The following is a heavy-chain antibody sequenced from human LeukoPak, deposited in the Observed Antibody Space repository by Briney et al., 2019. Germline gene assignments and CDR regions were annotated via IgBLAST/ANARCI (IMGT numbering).Heavy chain of an antibody. Sequence: GGSLRLSCAASGFTFSGYWMSWVRQAPEKGLEWVANIKQDGSEKYYVDSVKGRFTISRDNAKNSLYLLMNSLRAEDTAVYYCARYFDSWGQGTLVTVSS. CDR1: GFTFSGYW. V-gene: IGHV3-7*01. CDR3: ARYFDS. CDR2: IKQDGSEK. J-gene: IGHJ4*02.